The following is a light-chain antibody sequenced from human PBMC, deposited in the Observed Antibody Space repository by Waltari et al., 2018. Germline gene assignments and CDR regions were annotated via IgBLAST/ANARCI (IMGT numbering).Light chain of an antibody. V-gene: IGLV1-44*01. Sequence: QSVLTQPPSASGTPGQRATIPCSGSRANIGSNPVHRYQQLPGTAPKLLINNNRQRPSGVPDRFSGSKSGTSASLAISGLLSDEEAEYYCAAWDDSLSGYVFGTGTNVSVL. CDR1: RANIGSNP. CDR2: NNR. J-gene: IGLJ1*01. CDR3: AAWDDSLSGYV.